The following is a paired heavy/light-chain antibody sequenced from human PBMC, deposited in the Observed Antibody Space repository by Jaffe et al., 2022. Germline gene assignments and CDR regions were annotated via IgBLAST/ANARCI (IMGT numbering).Heavy chain of an antibody. D-gene: IGHD2-15*01. V-gene: IGHV3-21*01. CDR1: GFTFSSYS. CDR3: ARDADPENIVVVVAATPWALWGANWFDP. J-gene: IGHJ5*02. Sequence: EVQLVESGGGLVKPGGSLRLSCAASGFTFSSYSMNWVRQAPGKGLEWVSSISSSSSYIYYADSVKGRFTISRDNAKNSLYLQMNSLRAEDTAVYYCARDADPENIVVVVAATPWALWGANWFDPWGQGTLVTVSS. CDR2: ISSSSSYI.
Light chain of an antibody. CDR1: QGISSY. Sequence: AIRMTQSPSSLSASTGDRVTITCRASQGISSYLAWYQQKPGKAPKLLIYAASTLQSGVPSRFSGSGSGTDFTLTISCLQSEDFATYYCQQYYSYPPTFGQGTKVEIK. J-gene: IGKJ1*01. CDR3: QQYYSYPPT. V-gene: IGKV1-8*01. CDR2: AAS.